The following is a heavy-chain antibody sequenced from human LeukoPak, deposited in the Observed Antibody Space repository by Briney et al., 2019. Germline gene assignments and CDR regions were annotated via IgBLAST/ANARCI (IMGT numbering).Heavy chain of an antibody. CDR1: GGSISSYY. CDR3: ARRRKSSSRYGGMDY. Sequence: SSETLSLTCTVSGGSISSYYWSWIRQPPGKGLEWIGYIYYSGSTNYNPSLKSRVTISVDTSKNQFSLKLSSVTAADTAVYYCARRRKSSSRYGGMDYWGQGTLVTVSS. CDR2: IYYSGST. V-gene: IGHV4-59*01. J-gene: IGHJ4*02. D-gene: IGHD6-13*01.